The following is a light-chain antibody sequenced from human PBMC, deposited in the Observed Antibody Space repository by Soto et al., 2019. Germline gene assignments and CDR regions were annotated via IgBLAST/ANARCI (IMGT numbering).Light chain of an antibody. V-gene: IGKV1-33*01. Sequence: DTKMTQSPSPLHASLGYIVTITCEAIQDIRYYLNWYQQKTGQAPKLLIYDASQLETGVPSRFSGSGSGTDFTFTINSLQPEDIGTYYCQHYNSFPITFGQGTRLEIK. CDR1: QDIRYY. J-gene: IGKJ5*01. CDR2: DAS. CDR3: QHYNSFPIT.